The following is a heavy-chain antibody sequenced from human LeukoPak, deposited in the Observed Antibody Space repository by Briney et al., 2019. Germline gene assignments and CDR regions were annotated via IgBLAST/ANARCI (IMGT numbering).Heavy chain of an antibody. V-gene: IGHV4-39*01. D-gene: IGHD3-10*01. CDR2: IYYSGST. CDR1: GGSISSSSYY. CDR3: ARQLYYGSGSYLYAFDI. Sequence: PSETLSLTCTVSGGSISSSSYYWGWIRQPPGKGLEWIGSIYYSGSTYYNPSLKSRVTISVDTSKNQFSLKLSSVTAAETAVYYCARQLYYGSGSYLYAFDIWGQGTMVTVSS. J-gene: IGHJ3*02.